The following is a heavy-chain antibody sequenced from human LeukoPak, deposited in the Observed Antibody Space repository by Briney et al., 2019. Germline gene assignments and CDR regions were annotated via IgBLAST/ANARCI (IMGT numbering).Heavy chain of an antibody. J-gene: IGHJ4*02. Sequence: GRSLRLSCAASGFTFSSYAMHWVRQAPGKGLEWVAVISYDGSNKYYADSVKGRFTISRDNSKNTPYLQMNSLRAEDTVVYYCAREVDTGGLHLDYWGQGTLVTVSS. V-gene: IGHV3-30*04. CDR3: AREVDTGGLHLDY. CDR2: ISYDGSNK. CDR1: GFTFSSYA. D-gene: IGHD4-11*01.